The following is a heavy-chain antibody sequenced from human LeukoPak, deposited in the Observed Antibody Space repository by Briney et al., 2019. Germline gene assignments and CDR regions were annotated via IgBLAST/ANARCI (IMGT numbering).Heavy chain of an antibody. Sequence: GASLQISGKCSGYSITSYWIGFVRPMPGKRLEWMGIIYPGDSDTRYSPSFQGQVTISADKSISTAYLQWRSLKASDTAVYYCARTAGYSSSWFDYWGQGTLVTVSS. V-gene: IGHV5-51*01. J-gene: IGHJ4*02. CDR1: GYSITSYW. D-gene: IGHD6-13*01. CDR3: ARTAGYSSSWFDY. CDR2: IYPGDSDT.